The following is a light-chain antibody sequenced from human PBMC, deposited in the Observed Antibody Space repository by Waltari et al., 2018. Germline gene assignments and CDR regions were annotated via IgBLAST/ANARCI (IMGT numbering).Light chain of an antibody. Sequence: QSVLTQPPSASGTPGQRVIIPCSGSPSNIGKNPVNWYKQLPGSAPKVLIYNDNERPGGVSDRFSVSKSGPSASLAISGLQSDDEADYYCAARDDRLNVWLFGGGTRVTVL. V-gene: IGLV1-44*01. CDR2: NDN. CDR1: PSNIGKNP. CDR3: AARDDRLNVWL. J-gene: IGLJ3*02.